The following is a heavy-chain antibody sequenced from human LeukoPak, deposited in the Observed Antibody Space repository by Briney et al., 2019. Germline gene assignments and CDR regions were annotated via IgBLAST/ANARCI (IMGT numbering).Heavy chain of an antibody. D-gene: IGHD2-2*02. Sequence: GGSLRLSCAVSGITLSNYGMSWVRQAPGKGLEWVAGISGSGGGTSYADSVKGRFTISRDNSKNTLYLQMNSLRAEDAAVYYCAKDIVVVPAAISGFDYWGQGTLVTVSS. CDR3: AKDIVVVPAAISGFDY. CDR2: ISGSGGGT. V-gene: IGHV3-23*01. CDR1: GITLSNYG. J-gene: IGHJ4*02.